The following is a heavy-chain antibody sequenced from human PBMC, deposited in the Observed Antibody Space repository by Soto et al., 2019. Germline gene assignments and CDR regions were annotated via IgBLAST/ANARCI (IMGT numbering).Heavy chain of an antibody. V-gene: IGHV4-34*01. CDR2: INDSGIT. Sequence: QVQLQQWGAEVLKPSETLSLTCVVNGGSFSGYYWSWIRQPPGKGLEWIGEINDSGITDSNPSLESRVTISVDMSMNQFSLKLTSVTAAGTAVYHCARGRSSVPDRRGIGYYGLDVWGQGTTVTVSS. CDR3: ARGRSSVPDRRGIGYYGLDV. CDR1: GGSFSGYY. J-gene: IGHJ6*02. D-gene: IGHD6-6*01.